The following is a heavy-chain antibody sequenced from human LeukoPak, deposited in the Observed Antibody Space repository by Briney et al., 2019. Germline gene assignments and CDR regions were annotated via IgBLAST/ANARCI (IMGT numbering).Heavy chain of an antibody. V-gene: IGHV1-2*02. CDR2: INPNSGGT. CDR3: ARTYPRDYYGMDV. CDR1: GYTFTGYY. J-gene: IGHJ6*02. Sequence: ASVKVSCKASGYTFTGYYMHWVRQAPGQGLEWMGWINPNSGGTNYAQKIQGRVTMTRDTSISTAYMELSRLRSDDTAVYYCARTYPRDYYGMDVWGQGTTVTVSS.